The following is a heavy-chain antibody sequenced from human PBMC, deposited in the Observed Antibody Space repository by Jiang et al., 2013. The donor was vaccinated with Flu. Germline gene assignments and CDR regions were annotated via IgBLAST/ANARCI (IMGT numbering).Heavy chain of an antibody. CDR2: FYYTGST. CDR1: GGSISSNNYY. V-gene: IGHV4-39*01. J-gene: IGHJ3*02. CDR3: ARLANYYDSSGFYYGDDAFDI. Sequence: VSGGSISSNNYYWGWIRQPPGKGLEWIGSFYYTGSTYYNPSLKSRVTISVDTSKNQFSLRLSSVTAADTALYYCARLANYYDSSGFYYGDDAFDIWGQGTMVTVSS. D-gene: IGHD3-22*01.